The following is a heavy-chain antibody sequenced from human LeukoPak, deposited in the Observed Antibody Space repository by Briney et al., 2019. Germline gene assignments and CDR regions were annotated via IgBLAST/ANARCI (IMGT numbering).Heavy chain of an antibody. CDR3: IRGSSSY. V-gene: IGHV3-7*04. J-gene: IGHJ4*02. Sequence: WGSLCLTCAVSGLSSSKSWMSWVGQAPGKGLEWVANIDPDGCDIYYVDSVKGRFTVSRDNAKNSLYLQMNSLRVEDTGTYYCIRGSSSYWGQGILVTV. CDR1: GLSSSKSW. CDR2: IDPDGCDI.